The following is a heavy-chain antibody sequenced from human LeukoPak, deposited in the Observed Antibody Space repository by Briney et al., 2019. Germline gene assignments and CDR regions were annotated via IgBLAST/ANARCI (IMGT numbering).Heavy chain of an antibody. CDR2: IYSGGST. CDR1: GFTVSSNY. CDR3: ARAEELLGWFDP. J-gene: IGHJ5*02. Sequence: GGSLRLSCVASGFTVSSNYMSWVRQAPGKGLEWVSVIYSGGSTYYADSVKGRSTISRDNSKNTLYLQMNSLRAEDTAVYYCARAEELLGWFDPWGQGTLVTVSS. D-gene: IGHD1-26*01. V-gene: IGHV3-53*01.